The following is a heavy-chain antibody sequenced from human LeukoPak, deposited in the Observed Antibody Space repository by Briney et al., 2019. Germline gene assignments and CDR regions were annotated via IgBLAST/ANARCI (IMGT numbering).Heavy chain of an antibody. CDR3: AREALWLQSTYYYYGMDV. V-gene: IGHV1-18*01. CDR1: GYTFTSYG. J-gene: IGHJ6*02. D-gene: IGHD2-21*01. CDR2: ISAYNGNT. Sequence: ASVKVSCKASGYTFTSYGISWVRQAPGQGLEWMGWISAYNGNTNYAQKLQGRVTMTTDTSTSTAYMELRSLRSDDTAAYYCAREALWLQSTYYYYGMDVWGQGTTVTVSS.